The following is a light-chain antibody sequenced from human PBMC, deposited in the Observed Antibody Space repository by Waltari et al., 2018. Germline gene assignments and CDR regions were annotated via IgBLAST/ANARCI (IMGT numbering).Light chain of an antibody. J-gene: IGLJ1*01. CDR3: CSYAGDYTYV. CDR1: SSDVGGYKF. V-gene: IGLV2-11*01. Sequence: QSALTQPRSVSGSPGQSVTISCTGTSSDVGGYKFVSWYQQHPGKAPKFMIYDVSKRPSGFPDRFSGSKSGNTASLTISGLQAEDEAEYYCCSYAGDYTYVFGTGTKVTVL. CDR2: DVS.